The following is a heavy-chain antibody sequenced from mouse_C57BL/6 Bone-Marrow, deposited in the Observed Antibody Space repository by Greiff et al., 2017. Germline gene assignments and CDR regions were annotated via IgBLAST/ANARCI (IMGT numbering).Heavy chain of an antibody. V-gene: IGHV1-74*01. CDR2: IHPSDSDT. J-gene: IGHJ4*01. CDR3: AMGREEDGYYYYYAMDY. D-gene: IGHD2-3*01. Sequence: QVQLQQPGAELVKPGASVKVSCKASGYTFTSYWMHWVKQRPGQGLEWIGRIHPSDSDTNYNQKFKGKATLTVDKSSSTAYMQLSSLTSEDSAVYYCAMGREEDGYYYYYAMDYWGQGTSVTVSS. CDR1: GYTFTSYW.